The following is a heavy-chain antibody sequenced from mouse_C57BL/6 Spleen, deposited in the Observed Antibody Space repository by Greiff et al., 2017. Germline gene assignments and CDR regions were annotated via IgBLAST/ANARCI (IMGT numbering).Heavy chain of an antibody. V-gene: IGHV1-69*01. J-gene: IGHJ4*01. CDR3: ARQDGSTLYAMDY. Sequence: QVKLQQSGAELVMPGASVKLSCKASGYTFTSYWMHWVQQRPGQGLEWIGEIEPSASYPEYNHKFKGKSTLTVDKSSSTADVQLSSLTSEDYAVYNCARQDGSTLYAMDYWGQGTSVTVSS. CDR2: IEPSASYP. CDR1: GYTFTSYW. D-gene: IGHD1-1*01.